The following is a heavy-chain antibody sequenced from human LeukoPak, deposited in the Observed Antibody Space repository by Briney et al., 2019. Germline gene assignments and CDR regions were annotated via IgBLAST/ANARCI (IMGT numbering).Heavy chain of an antibody. Sequence: SETLSLTCAVYGGSFSGYYWSWIRQPPGKGLEWIGEINHSGSTNYNPSLKSRVTISVDTSKNQFSLKLSSVTAADTAVYYCAREGVVAANYNWFDPWGQGTQVTVSS. CDR1: GGSFSGYY. CDR3: AREGVVAANYNWFDP. V-gene: IGHV4-34*01. J-gene: IGHJ5*02. CDR2: INHSGST. D-gene: IGHD6-19*01.